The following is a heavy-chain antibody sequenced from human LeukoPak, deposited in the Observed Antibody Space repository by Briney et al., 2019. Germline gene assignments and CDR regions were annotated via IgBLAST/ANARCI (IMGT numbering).Heavy chain of an antibody. CDR2: IKQDGSEK. V-gene: IGHV3-7*01. CDR3: RYYDSGGHLDY. CDR1: GFTFSSYW. D-gene: IGHD3-22*01. J-gene: IGHJ4*02. Sequence: GGSLRLSCAASGFTFSSYWMSWVRQAPGKGLEWVANIKQDGSEKYYVDSVKGRFTISRDNAKNSLYLQMNSLRAEDTAVYYCRYYDSGGHLDYWGQGTLVTVSS.